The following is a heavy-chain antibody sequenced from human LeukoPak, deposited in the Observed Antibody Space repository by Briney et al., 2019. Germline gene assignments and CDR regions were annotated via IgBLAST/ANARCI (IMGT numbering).Heavy chain of an antibody. D-gene: IGHD3-22*01. CDR2: IKQDGSEK. V-gene: IGHV3-7*01. J-gene: IGHJ4*02. CDR3: ASMSPYYYDSSGYYLY. Sequence: GGSLRLSCAASGFTFSSYWMSWVRQAPGKGLEWVANIKQDGSEKYYVDSVKGRFTISRDNAKNSLYLQMNSLRAEDTAVYYCASMSPYYYDSSGYYLYWGQGTLVTVSS. CDR1: GFTFSSYW.